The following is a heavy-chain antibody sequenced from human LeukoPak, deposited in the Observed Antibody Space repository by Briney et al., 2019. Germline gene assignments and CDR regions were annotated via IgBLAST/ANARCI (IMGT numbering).Heavy chain of an antibody. CDR2: IYYSGST. J-gene: IGHJ4*02. CDR3: ARDRLDGFVLPDY. V-gene: IGHV4-59*01. D-gene: IGHD5-24*01. Sequence: SETLSLTCTVSGGSISSYYWSWIRQPPGKGLEWIGYIYYSGSTNYNPSLKSRVTISVDTSKNQFSLKLSSVTAEDTAVYYCARDRLDGFVLPDYWGQGTLVTVSS. CDR1: GGSISSYY.